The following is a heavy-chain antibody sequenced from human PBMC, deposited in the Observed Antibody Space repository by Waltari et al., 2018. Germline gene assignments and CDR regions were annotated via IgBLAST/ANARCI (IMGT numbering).Heavy chain of an antibody. D-gene: IGHD4-17*01. Sequence: QVQLQESGPGQLKPSETLSLTCHVSGYYLRYGYCWGWIRLPPGKGLEWIGSIKHKGNTYYNPSLKSRVTLSLDTSKNQFSLTLTSVTAADTALYYCARDLYGGNAAEYFDPWGQGTLLTVSS. CDR3: ARDLYGGNAAEYFDP. V-gene: IGHV4-38-2*02. CDR2: IKHKGNT. J-gene: IGHJ4*02. CDR1: GYYLRYGYC.